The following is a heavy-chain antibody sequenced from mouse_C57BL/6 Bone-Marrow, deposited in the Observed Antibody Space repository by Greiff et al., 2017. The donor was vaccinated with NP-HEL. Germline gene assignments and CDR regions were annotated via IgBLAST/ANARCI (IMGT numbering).Heavy chain of an antibody. CDR2: ISYDGSN. J-gene: IGHJ2*01. CDR1: GYSITSGYY. D-gene: IGHD2-10*02. Sequence: VQLQQSGPGLVKPSQSLSLTCSVTGYSITSGYYWNWLRRFPGNKLEWVGPISYDGSNNYSPSLKNRISITRDTSKNQFFLKLHSVTAEDTATYYCARAYGNYLDYWGQGTTLTVSS. CDR3: ARAYGNYLDY. V-gene: IGHV3-6*01.